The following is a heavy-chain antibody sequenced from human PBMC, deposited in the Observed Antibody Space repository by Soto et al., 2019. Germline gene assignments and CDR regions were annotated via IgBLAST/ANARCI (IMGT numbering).Heavy chain of an antibody. CDR3: ARIIGYCRNNDCSWTFDI. Sequence: GESLKISCKTSGYSFISYWVAWVRQLPGKGLEWMGTFYPGDSTSTYSPSFQGQVTISVDKSIRTAYLQLSSLKASDTAMYYCARIIGYCRNNDCSWTFDIWGQGTMVTVSS. V-gene: IGHV5-51*01. J-gene: IGHJ3*02. CDR1: GYSFISYW. CDR2: FYPGDSTS. D-gene: IGHD2-15*01.